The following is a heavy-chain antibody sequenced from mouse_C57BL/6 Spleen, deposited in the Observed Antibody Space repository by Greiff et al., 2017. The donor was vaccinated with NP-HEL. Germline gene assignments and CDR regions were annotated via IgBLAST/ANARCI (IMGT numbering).Heavy chain of an antibody. CDR3: ARRGTAQSPFDY. Sequence: QVQLQQSGAELVKPGASVKISCKASGYAFSSYWMNWVKQRPGKGLEWIGQIYPGDGDTNYNGKFKGKATLTADKSSSTAYMQLSSLTSEDSAVYFCARRGTAQSPFDYWGKGTTLTVSS. CDR1: GYAFSSYW. V-gene: IGHV1-80*01. J-gene: IGHJ2*01. D-gene: IGHD3-2*02. CDR2: IYPGDGDT.